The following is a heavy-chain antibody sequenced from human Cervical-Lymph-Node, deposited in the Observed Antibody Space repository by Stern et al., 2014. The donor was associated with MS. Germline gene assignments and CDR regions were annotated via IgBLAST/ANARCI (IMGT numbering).Heavy chain of an antibody. CDR3: ARDLGVGPSVS. Sequence: QVQLMQSGAEVKKPGSSVKLSCKASGGTFRTSAISWVRQAPGQGLEWMGGIIPILNTTNYAQKFQARVTITADKSTSTVYMALSSLSSEDTAVYYCARDLGVGPSVSWGQGTVVTVSS. V-gene: IGHV1-69*06. CDR2: IIPILNTT. CDR1: GGTFRTSA. J-gene: IGHJ5*02. D-gene: IGHD5/OR15-5a*01.